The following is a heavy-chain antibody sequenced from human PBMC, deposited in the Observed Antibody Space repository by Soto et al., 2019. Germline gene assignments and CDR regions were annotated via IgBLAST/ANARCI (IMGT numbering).Heavy chain of an antibody. D-gene: IGHD6-19*01. V-gene: IGHV3-23*01. CDR2: ISDGGGRT. J-gene: IGHJ4*02. CDR3: AKELVNSGWTYFDY. Sequence: PGGSLRLSCAASGFTFNTYAMSWVRQAPGKGLEWVSAISDGGGRTYYADSVKGRFTISRDNSKNTLYPQINSLRAEDTAVYFCAKELVNSGWTYFDYWGQGTLVTVSS. CDR1: GFTFNTYA.